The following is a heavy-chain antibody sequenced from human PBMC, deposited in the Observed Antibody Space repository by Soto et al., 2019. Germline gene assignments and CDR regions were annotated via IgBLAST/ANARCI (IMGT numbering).Heavy chain of an antibody. CDR1: GGSISSSSYY. CDR3: ASRRGHYYDSSGAYGMDV. Sequence: SETLSLTCTVSGGSISSSSYYWGWIRQPPGKGLEWIGSIYYSGSTYYNPSLKSRVTISVDTSKNQFSLKLSSLTAADTAVYYCASRRGHYYDSSGAYGMDVWGQGTTVTVSS. V-gene: IGHV4-39*01. J-gene: IGHJ6*02. CDR2: IYYSGST. D-gene: IGHD3-22*01.